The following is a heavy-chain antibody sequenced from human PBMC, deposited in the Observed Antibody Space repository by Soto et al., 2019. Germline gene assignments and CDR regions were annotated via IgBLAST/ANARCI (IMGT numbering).Heavy chain of an antibody. CDR3: ARLWITGTNWQGSVSLLENWFDP. CDR2: IFGGGTT. D-gene: IGHD1-7*01. CDR1: GFTVSGNF. V-gene: IGHV3-53*01. J-gene: IGHJ5*02. Sequence: PGGSLRLSCSASGFTVSGNFMTWVRQAPGKGLEWVSVIFGGGTTYYADSVKGRFTISRDNSDNTIYLQMNSLRAEDTAVYYCARLWITGTNWQGSVSLLENWFDPWGQGTLVTVSS.